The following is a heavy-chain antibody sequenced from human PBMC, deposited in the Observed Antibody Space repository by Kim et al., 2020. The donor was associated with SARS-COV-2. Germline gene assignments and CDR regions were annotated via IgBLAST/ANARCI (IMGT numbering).Heavy chain of an antibody. J-gene: IGHJ4*02. V-gene: IGHV4-39*01. CDR3: ARLGYNWDYCDF. CDR2: IYYIGST. D-gene: IGHD1-20*01. CDR1: GGSISSGSYY. Sequence: SETLSLTCAVSGGSISSGSYYWGWIRQPPGKGLEWIGNIYYIGSTYCNASLKSRVTISVDTSKNQFSLKLNSVTAADTAVYYCARLGYNWDYCDFWGQGILVTVSS.